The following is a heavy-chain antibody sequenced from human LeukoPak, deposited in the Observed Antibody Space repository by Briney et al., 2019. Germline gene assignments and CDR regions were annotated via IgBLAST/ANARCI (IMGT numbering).Heavy chain of an antibody. D-gene: IGHD5-12*01. CDR1: GYSFTSYW. J-gene: IGHJ4*02. V-gene: IGHV5-51*01. Sequence: GESLKISCQGSGYSFTSYWIGWVRQMPGKGLEWMGIIYPGDSDTRYSPSFQGQVTISADKSISTAYLQWSSLKASDTAMYYCARHRYADIVATLSPDYWGQGTLVTVSS. CDR3: ARHRYADIVATLSPDY. CDR2: IYPGDSDT.